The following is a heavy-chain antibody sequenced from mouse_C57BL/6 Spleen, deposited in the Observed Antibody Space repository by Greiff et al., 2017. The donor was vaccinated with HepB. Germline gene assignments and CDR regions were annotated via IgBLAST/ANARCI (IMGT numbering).Heavy chain of an antibody. V-gene: IGHV1-55*01. CDR1: GYTFTSYW. Sequence: QVQLQQPGAELVKPGASVKMSCKASGYTFTSYWITWVKQRPGQGLEWIGDIYPGSGSTNYNEKFKSKATLTVDTSSSTAYMQLSSLTSEDSAVYYCARSYYHGSSQFAYWGQGTLVTVSA. D-gene: IGHD1-1*01. J-gene: IGHJ3*01. CDR3: ARSYYHGSSQFAY. CDR2: IYPGSGST.